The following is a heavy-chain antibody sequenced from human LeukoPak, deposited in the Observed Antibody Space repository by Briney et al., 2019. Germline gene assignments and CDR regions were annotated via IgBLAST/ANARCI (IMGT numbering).Heavy chain of an antibody. V-gene: IGHV3-48*02. D-gene: IGHD3-9*01. CDR1: GCTFSDCS. Sequence: GGPLSLSCAASGCTFSDCSVNWVSTGPGEGLDRISFISSRSSSIYYADSVKGRFTISRDNAKKSLYLQMNSLRDEDTAVYYCARVGYDILTGFHYWGQGTLVTVSS. CDR2: ISSRSSSI. J-gene: IGHJ4*02. CDR3: ARVGYDILTGFHY.